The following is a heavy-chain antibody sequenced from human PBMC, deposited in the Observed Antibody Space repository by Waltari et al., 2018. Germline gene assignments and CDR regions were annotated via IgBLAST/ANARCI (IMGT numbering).Heavy chain of an antibody. CDR3: GLGYYDSSGYYYEDY. Sequence: EVQLVQSGAEVKKPGESLKISCKGSGSSFTSYWIGWVRQMPGKGLEWMGIIYPGDSDTRYSPSFQGQVTISADKSISTAYLQWSSLKASDTAMYYCGLGYYDSSGYYYEDYWGQGTLVTVSS. J-gene: IGHJ4*02. V-gene: IGHV5-51*01. CDR2: IYPGDSDT. CDR1: GSSFTSYW. D-gene: IGHD3-22*01.